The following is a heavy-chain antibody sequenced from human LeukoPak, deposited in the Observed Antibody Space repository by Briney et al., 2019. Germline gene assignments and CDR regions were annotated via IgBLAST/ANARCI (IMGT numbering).Heavy chain of an antibody. CDR3: ARSLDSSGYYTG. J-gene: IGHJ4*02. CDR2: IYYSGST. V-gene: IGHV4-39*01. D-gene: IGHD3-22*01. CDR1: GGSISSSSYY. Sequence: SETLSLTCTVSGGSISSSSYYWGWIRQPLGKGLEWIGSIYYSGSTYYNPSLKSRVTISVDTSKNQFSLKLSSVTAAGTAVYYCARSLDSSGYYTGWGQGTLVTVSS.